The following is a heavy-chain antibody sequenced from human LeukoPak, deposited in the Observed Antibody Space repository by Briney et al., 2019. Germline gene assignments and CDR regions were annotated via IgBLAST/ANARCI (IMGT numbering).Heavy chain of an antibody. CDR2: ISASGIT. J-gene: IGHJ4*02. D-gene: IGHD3-22*01. CDR3: ARHFGSSGYFPY. V-gene: IGHV4-4*09. CDR1: GDSIGLQY. Sequence: SETLSLTCIVSGDSIGLQYWSWIRQPPGKGLEWIGYISASGITDYNLPFKSRVTISLDTSKTQFSLRLSSVTAADTAVYYCARHFGSSGYFPYWGQGLLVSVSS.